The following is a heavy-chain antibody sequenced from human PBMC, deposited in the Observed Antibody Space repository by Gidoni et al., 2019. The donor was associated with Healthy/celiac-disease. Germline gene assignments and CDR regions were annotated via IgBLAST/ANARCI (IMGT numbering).Heavy chain of an antibody. V-gene: IGHV1-46*01. CDR1: GYTFTSYY. Sequence: QVQLVQSGAEVKKPGASVKVSCKASGYTFTSYYMHWVRQAPGQGLEWMGIINPSGGSTSYAQKFQDRVTMTRDTSTSTVYMELSSLRSEDTAVYYCARGIPFRVVGATSWFDPWGQGTLVTVSS. D-gene: IGHD1-26*01. CDR3: ARGIPFRVVGATSWFDP. CDR2: INPSGGST. J-gene: IGHJ5*02.